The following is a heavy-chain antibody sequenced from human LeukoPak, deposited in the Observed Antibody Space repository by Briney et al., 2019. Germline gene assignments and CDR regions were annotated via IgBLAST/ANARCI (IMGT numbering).Heavy chain of an antibody. CDR3: AKDRSGSGYYYYGMDV. V-gene: IGHV3-23*01. J-gene: IGHJ6*02. D-gene: IGHD1-1*01. CDR2: ISGSGGST. CDR1: GFTFSSYA. Sequence: GGSLRLSCAASGFTFSSYAMSWVRQAPGKGLEWVSAISGSGGSTYYADSVKGRFTISRDNSKNTPYLQMNSLRAEDTAVYYCAKDRSGSGYYYYGMDVWGQGTTVTVSS.